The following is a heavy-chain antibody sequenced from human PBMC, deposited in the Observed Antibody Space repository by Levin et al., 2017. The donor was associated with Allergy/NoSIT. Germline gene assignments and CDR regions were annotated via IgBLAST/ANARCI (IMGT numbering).Heavy chain of an antibody. Sequence: LSLTCAASGFTFSSSWMHWVRQAPGKGLVWVSRINSDGSNTNYADSVKGRFSISRDNAKNTLYLQMNSLRAEDTAVYYCARDLSGEGGYWGQGTLVTVSS. CDR1: GFTFSSSW. CDR3: ARDLSGEGGY. D-gene: IGHD2-15*01. CDR2: INSDGSNT. J-gene: IGHJ4*02. V-gene: IGHV3-74*01.